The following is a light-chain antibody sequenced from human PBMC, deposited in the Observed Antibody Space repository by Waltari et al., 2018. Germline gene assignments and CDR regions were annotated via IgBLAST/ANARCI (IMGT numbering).Light chain of an antibody. J-gene: IGLJ3*02. V-gene: IGLV3-27*01. CDR1: VLAKKY. CDR2: KDT. Sequence: SYELTQPSSVSVSPGQTARITCSGDVLAKKYARGFQQKPGQAPVLVIYKDTERPSGIPGRFSGSSSGTTVTLTISGAQVEDEADYYCYSAADNNFWVFGGGTKLTVL. CDR3: YSAADNNFWV.